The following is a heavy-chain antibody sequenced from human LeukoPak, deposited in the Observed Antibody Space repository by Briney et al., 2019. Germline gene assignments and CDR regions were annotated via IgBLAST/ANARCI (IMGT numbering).Heavy chain of an antibody. J-gene: IGHJ6*03. CDR1: GFTFSSSA. CDR3: ARDGLLRYYYGSGSPSYYYYYMDV. D-gene: IGHD3-10*01. V-gene: IGHV3-30*04. CDR2: ISYDGSSK. Sequence: GGSLRLSCAASGFTFSSSAMHWVRQAPGKGLEWVAVISYDGSSKYYADSVKGRFTISRDNSKNTLYLQMNSLRAEDTAVYYCARDGLLRYYYGSGSPSYYYYYMDVWGKGTTVTVSS.